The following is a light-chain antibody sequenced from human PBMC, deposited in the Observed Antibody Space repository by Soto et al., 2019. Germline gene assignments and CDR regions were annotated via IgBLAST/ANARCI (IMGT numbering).Light chain of an antibody. CDR3: QQYSISST. Sequence: EIVFTQSPATLSLSPGERATLSCRASQRVSSSSLAWYQHKPGQSPRLLIFGVSSRATDIPDRFSGSGSGTDFTLTINRLEPEDFAVYYCQQYSISSTFGQGTKVDI. V-gene: IGKV3-20*01. CDR2: GVS. CDR1: QRVSSSS. J-gene: IGKJ1*01.